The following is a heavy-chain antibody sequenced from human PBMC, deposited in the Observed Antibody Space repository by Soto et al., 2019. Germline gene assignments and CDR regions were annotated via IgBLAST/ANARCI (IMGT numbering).Heavy chain of an antibody. Sequence: EVQLVESGGGLVQPGRSLRLSCAASGFTFDDYAMHWVRQAPGKGLEWVSGIRWNSGSIGYADSVKGRFTISRDNAKNSLYLQMNSLRAEDTALYYCAKDIGSDSNYVFDYWGQGTLVTVSS. D-gene: IGHD4-4*01. CDR3: AKDIGSDSNYVFDY. V-gene: IGHV3-9*01. CDR1: GFTFDDYA. J-gene: IGHJ4*02. CDR2: IRWNSGSI.